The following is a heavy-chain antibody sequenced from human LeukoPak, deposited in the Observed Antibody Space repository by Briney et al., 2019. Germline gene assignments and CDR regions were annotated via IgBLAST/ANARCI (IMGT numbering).Heavy chain of an antibody. CDR3: ARCYGSGSYYFDY. J-gene: IGHJ4*02. V-gene: IGHV4-34*01. CDR1: GGSFSGYY. CDR2: INHSGST. Sequence: PSETLSLTCAVYGGSFSGYYCSWIRQPPGKGLEWIREINHSGSTNYNPSLKSRVTISVDTSKNQFSLKLSSVTAADTAVYYCARCYGSGSYYFDYWGQGTLVTVSS. D-gene: IGHD3-10*01.